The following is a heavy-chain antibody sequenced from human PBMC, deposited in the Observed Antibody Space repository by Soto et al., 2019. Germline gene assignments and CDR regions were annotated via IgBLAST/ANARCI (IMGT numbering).Heavy chain of an antibody. CDR1: GGSISSGGYY. CDR2: IYYSGST. Sequence: SETLSLTCTVSGGSISSGGYYWSWIRQHPGKGLEWIGYIYYSGSTYYNPSLKSRVTISVDTSKNQFSLKLSSVTAADTAVYYCARYSGYDSYYYYYMDVWGKGTTVTVSS. J-gene: IGHJ6*03. CDR3: ARYSGYDSYYYYYMDV. V-gene: IGHV4-31*03. D-gene: IGHD5-12*01.